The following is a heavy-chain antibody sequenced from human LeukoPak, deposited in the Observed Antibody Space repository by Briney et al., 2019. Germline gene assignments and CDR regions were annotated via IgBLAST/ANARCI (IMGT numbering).Heavy chain of an antibody. CDR2: INHSGST. V-gene: IGHV4-34*01. D-gene: IGHD1-26*01. CDR1: GGSFSGYY. J-gene: IGHJ4*02. CDR3: ARVRVSGSYRIVDY. Sequence: SQTLSLTCAVYGGSFSGYYWSWIRQAPGKGLEWIGEINHSGSTNYNPSLKSRVTISVDTSKNQFSLKLSSVTAADTAVYYCARVRVSGSYRIVDYWGQGTLVTVSS.